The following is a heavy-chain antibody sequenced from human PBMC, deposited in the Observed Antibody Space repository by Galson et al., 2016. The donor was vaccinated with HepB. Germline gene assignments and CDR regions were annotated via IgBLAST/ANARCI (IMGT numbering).Heavy chain of an antibody. V-gene: IGHV4-59*01. CDR2: IYYSGST. Sequence: TLSLTCTVSGGSISSYYWSWIRQPPGKGLEWIGYIYYSGSTNYNPSLQSRVTISVDTPKNQFSLKLSSATAADTAVYYCARDGSGYRGAYYYGMDVWGQGTTVTVSS. J-gene: IGHJ6*02. D-gene: IGHD3-22*01. CDR1: GGSISSYY. CDR3: ARDGSGYRGAYYYGMDV.